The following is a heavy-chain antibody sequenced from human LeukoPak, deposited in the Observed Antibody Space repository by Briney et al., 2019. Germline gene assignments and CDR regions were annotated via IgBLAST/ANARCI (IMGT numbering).Heavy chain of an antibody. CDR3: ASEPTPLLQNYDILTGYYLRMYYFDD. Sequence: SETLSLTCAVYGESFSGYYWSWIRQPPGKGLEWIGEINDSGTTNYNTSLKSRVTISVDTSKNQFSLKLSSVTAADTAVYYCASEPTPLLQNYDILTGYYLRMYYFDDWGQGTLVTVSS. D-gene: IGHD3-9*01. CDR2: INDSGTT. CDR1: GESFSGYY. J-gene: IGHJ4*02. V-gene: IGHV4-34*01.